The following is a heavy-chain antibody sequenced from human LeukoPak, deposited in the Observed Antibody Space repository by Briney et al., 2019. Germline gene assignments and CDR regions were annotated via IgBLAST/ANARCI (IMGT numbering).Heavy chain of an antibody. D-gene: IGHD3-10*01. V-gene: IGHV1-69*05. Sequence: SVKVSCKASGGTFSSYAISWVRQAPGQGLEWMGRIIPIFGTANYAQRFQGRVAMTRNTSISTAYMELSSLRSEDTAVYYCARGPGHPLDAFDIWGQGTMVTVSS. CDR2: IIPIFGTA. J-gene: IGHJ3*02. CDR1: GGTFSSYA. CDR3: ARGPGHPLDAFDI.